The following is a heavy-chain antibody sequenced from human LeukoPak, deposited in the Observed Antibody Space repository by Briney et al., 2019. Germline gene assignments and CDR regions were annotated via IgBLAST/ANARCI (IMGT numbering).Heavy chain of an antibody. J-gene: IGHJ4*02. V-gene: IGHV3-66*01. D-gene: IGHD5-12*01. CDR3: ARGVDVWTVATH. CDR2: IYSGGST. CDR1: GFTVSSNY. Sequence: GGSLRLSCAASGFTVSSNYMSWVRQAPGKGLEWVSVIYSGGSTYYADSVKGRFTISRDNSKNTLYLQMNSLRAEDTAVYYCARGVDVWTVATHWGQGTLVTVSS.